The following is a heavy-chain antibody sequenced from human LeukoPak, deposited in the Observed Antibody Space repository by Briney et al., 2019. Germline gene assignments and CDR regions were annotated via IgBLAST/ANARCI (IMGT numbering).Heavy chain of an antibody. Sequence: GGSLRLSCAASGFTFSNYGMHWVRQAPGQGLEWVAFIRYDGSNKYYADSVKGRFTISRDNSKNTLYLQMSSLRAEDTAVYYCAKLNSYYFDYWGQGTLVTVSS. CDR2: IRYDGSNK. D-gene: IGHD4-23*01. J-gene: IGHJ4*02. V-gene: IGHV3-30*02. CDR1: GFTFSNYG. CDR3: AKLNSYYFDY.